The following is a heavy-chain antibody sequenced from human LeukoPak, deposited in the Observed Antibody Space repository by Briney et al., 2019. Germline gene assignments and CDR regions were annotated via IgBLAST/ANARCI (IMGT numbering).Heavy chain of an antibody. J-gene: IGHJ4*02. Sequence: SETLSLTCTVSGYSISSGYYWGWIRQPPGKRLEWIGSIYHSGSTYYNPSLKSRVTISVDTSKNQFSLKLSSVTAADTAVYYCARGYSYGHFDYWGQGTLVTVSS. D-gene: IGHD5-18*01. V-gene: IGHV4-38-2*02. CDR3: ARGYSYGHFDY. CDR1: GYSISSGYY. CDR2: IYHSGST.